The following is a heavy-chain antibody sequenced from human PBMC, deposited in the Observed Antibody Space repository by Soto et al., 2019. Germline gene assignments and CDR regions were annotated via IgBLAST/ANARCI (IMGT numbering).Heavy chain of an antibody. Sequence: GGSLRLSCAASGFPFSSYGMHLVRQAPGKGLECVSYISSSSSTIYYADSVKGRFTISRDNANNSLYLQMNSLRDEDTAVYYCARDLYGVSIAVAGTFFGYWGQGTLVNVSS. J-gene: IGHJ4*02. CDR2: ISSSSSTI. CDR1: GFPFSSYG. D-gene: IGHD6-19*01. CDR3: ARDLYGVSIAVAGTFFGY. V-gene: IGHV3-48*02.